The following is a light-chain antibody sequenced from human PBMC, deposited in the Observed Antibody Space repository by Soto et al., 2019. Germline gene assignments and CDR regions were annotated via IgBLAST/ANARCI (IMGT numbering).Light chain of an antibody. J-gene: IGKJ1*01. CDR2: DAS. CDR1: QSISSW. V-gene: IGKV1-5*01. Sequence: DIPMTQSPSTLSASVGDRVTITCRASQSISSWLAWYQQKPGKAPNLLIYDASSLESGVPSRFSGSGSGTDFTLNISSLQPDDFATYYCQQYNSYLWTFGQGTKVEIK. CDR3: QQYNSYLWT.